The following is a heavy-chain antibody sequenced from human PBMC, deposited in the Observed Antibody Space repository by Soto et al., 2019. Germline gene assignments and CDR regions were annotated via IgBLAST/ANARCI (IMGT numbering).Heavy chain of an antibody. CDR1: GFSFIEYG. D-gene: IGHD2-2*01. V-gene: IGHV3-23*04. CDR3: AKRRLNTITSLSDF. J-gene: IGHJ1*01. Sequence: EIQLVESGGGLAQPGGSLRLPCVASGFSFIEYGMSWVRQTPQKTLEWVASISGNKMNTFYPDSVKGRFFISRDNSDNTLHLQMNSLRDDDTAIYYCAKRRLNTITSLSDFWGQGVQVTVSS. CDR2: ISGNKMNT.